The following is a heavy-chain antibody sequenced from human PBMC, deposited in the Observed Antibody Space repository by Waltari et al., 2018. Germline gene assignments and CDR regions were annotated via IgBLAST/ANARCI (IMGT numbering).Heavy chain of an antibody. V-gene: IGHV4-38-2*01. Sequence: QVQLQESGPGLVKPSETLSLTCAVSGYSISSGYYWGWIRQPPGRGLEWMGSINHRESTYYNPSLKSRVTISVDTSKNQFSLKLSSVTAADTAVYYCARRAAIAATGPTYYMDVWGKGTTVTVSS. CDR2: INHREST. CDR3: ARRAAIAATGPTYYMDV. CDR1: GYSISSGYY. J-gene: IGHJ6*03. D-gene: IGHD6-13*01.